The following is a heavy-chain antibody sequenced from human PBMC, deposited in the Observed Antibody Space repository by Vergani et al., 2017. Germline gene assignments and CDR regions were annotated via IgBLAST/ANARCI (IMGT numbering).Heavy chain of an antibody. V-gene: IGHV1-46*03. J-gene: IGHJ5*02. CDR1: GYTFTSYY. Sequence: QVQLVQSGAEVKKPGASVKVSCKASGYTFTSYYMHWVRQAPGQGLEWRGIINPSGGSTSYAQNFQGRVTMTRDTSTSTVYMELSSLRSEDTAVYDCARLLNSWYYYGSGSQEYWFDPWGQGTLVTVSS. CDR3: ARLLNSWYYYGSGSQEYWFDP. CDR2: INPSGGST. D-gene: IGHD3-10*01.